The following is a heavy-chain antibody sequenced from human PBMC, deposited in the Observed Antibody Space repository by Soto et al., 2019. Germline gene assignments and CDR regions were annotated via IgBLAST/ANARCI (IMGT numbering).Heavy chain of an antibody. CDR1: GFTFSSYS. CDR3: ARGRSGYSSSWSSAPSAFDI. J-gene: IGHJ3*02. Sequence: GGSLRLSCAASGFTFSSYSMNWVRQAPGKGLEWVSSISTSSNYTYYPGSVKGRFTISRENAKNSLYLQMNSLRAGDTAVYYCARGRSGYSSSWSSAPSAFDIWGQGTMVTVSS. CDR2: ISTSSNYT. V-gene: IGHV3-21*01. D-gene: IGHD6-13*01.